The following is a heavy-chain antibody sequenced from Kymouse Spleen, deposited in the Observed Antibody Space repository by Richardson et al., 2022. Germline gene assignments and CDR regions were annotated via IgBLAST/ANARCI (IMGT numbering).Heavy chain of an antibody. V-gene: IGHV1-69*05. CDR2: IIPIFGTA. J-gene: IGHJ6*02. D-gene: IGHD2-2*02. CDR3: ARAVVVPAAIDYYYYYGMDV. CDR1: GGTFSSYA. Sequence: QVQLVQSGAEVKKPGSSVKVSCKASGGTFSSYAISWVRQAPGQGLEWMGGIIPIFGTANYAQKFQGRVTITTDESTSTAYMELSSLRSEDTAVYYCARAVVVPAAIDYYYYYGMDVWGQGTTVTVSS.